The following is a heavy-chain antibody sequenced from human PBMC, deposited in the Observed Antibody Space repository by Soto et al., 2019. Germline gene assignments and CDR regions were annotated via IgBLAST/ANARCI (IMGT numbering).Heavy chain of an antibody. CDR1: GFTFSSYG. CDR2: IWYDGSNK. CDR3: ARSHVDTAMFPPTGYQYYFDY. V-gene: IGHV3-33*01. J-gene: IGHJ4*02. D-gene: IGHD5-18*01. Sequence: GGSLRLSCAASGFTFSSYGMHWVRQAPGKGLEWVAVIWYDGSNKYYADSVKGRFTISRDNSKNTLYLQMNSLRAEDTAVYYCARSHVDTAMFPPTGYQYYFDYWGQGTLVTVSS.